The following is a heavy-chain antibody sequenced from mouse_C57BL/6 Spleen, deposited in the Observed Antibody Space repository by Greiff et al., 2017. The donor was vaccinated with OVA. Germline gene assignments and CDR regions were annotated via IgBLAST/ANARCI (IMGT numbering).Heavy chain of an antibody. D-gene: IGHD2-12*01. CDR2: IWSGGST. J-gene: IGHJ3*01. V-gene: IGHV2-4*01. CDR3: AILRPPFAY. Sequence: QVQLKESGPGLVQPSQTLSITCTVSGFSLTSYGVRWVRQPPGKGLEWLGVIWSGGSTDYNAAFISRMSISKDNSKSQVFLKMSSRQAADTAIYYCAILRPPFAYWGQGTLVTVSA. CDR1: GFSLTSYG.